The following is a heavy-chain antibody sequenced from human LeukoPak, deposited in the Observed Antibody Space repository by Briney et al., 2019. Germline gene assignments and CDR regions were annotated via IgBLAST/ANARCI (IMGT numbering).Heavy chain of an antibody. D-gene: IGHD3-16*01. CDR2: IYHSGST. V-gene: IGHV4-31*03. CDR3: ARAYLGAGWFDP. J-gene: IGHJ5*02. CDR1: GGSISSGGYY. Sequence: SETLSLTCTVSGGSISSGGYYWSWIRQHPGKGLEWIGYIYHSGSTYYNPSLKSRVTISVDTSKNQFSLKLSSVTAADTAVYYCARAYLGAGWFDPWGQGTLVTVSS.